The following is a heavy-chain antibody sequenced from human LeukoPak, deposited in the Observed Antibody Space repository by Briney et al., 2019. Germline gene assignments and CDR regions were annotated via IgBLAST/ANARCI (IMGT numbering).Heavy chain of an antibody. Sequence: SETLSLTCTVPGVSISSYYWSWIRQPAGKGLEWIGRIYTSGSTNYNPSLKSRVTMSVDTSKNQFSLKLSSVTAADSAVFYCARAGDGYTSGYFDYWGQGTLVTVSS. D-gene: IGHD5-24*01. CDR1: GVSISSYY. J-gene: IGHJ4*02. V-gene: IGHV4-4*07. CDR2: IYTSGST. CDR3: ARAGDGYTSGYFDY.